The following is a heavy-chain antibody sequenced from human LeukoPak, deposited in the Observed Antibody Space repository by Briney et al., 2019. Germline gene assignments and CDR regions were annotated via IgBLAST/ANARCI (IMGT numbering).Heavy chain of an antibody. J-gene: IGHJ4*02. CDR3: ARITYALTGPSDY. CDR2: IYPGDSDT. CDR1: GYTFTSYW. D-gene: IGHD2-2*01. Sequence: GESLKISCKGSGYTFTSYWIGWVRQMPGKGLEWMGIIYPGDSDTRYSPSFQGQVTISADKSISTAYLQWSSLKASDTAMYYCARITYALTGPSDYWGQGTLVTVSS. V-gene: IGHV5-51*01.